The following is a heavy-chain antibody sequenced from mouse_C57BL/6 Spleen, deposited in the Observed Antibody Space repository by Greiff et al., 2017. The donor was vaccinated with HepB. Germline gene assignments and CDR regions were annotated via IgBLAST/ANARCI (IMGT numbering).Heavy chain of an antibody. V-gene: IGHV5-6*01. CDR1: GFTFSSYG. J-gene: IGHJ2*01. CDR3: ARRDGRGYYFDY. CDR2: ISSGGSYT. Sequence: EVQRVESGGDLVKPGGSLKLSCAASGFTFSSYGMSWVRQTPDKRLEWVATISSGGSYTYYPDSVKGRFTISRDNAKNTLYLQMSSLKSEDTAMYYCARRDGRGYYFDYWGQGTTLTVSS. D-gene: IGHD1-1*01.